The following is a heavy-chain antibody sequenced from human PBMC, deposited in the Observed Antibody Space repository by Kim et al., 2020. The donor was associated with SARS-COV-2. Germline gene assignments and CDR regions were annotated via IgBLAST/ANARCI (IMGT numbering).Heavy chain of an antibody. CDR3: ARDLYYGSCNHLLCLYYYYYMDV. Sequence: GGSLRLSCAASGFTFSSYGMHWVRQAPGKGLEWVAVIWYDGSNKYYADSVKGRFTISRDNSKNTLYLQMNSLRAEDTAVYYCARDLYYGSCNHLLCLYYYYYMDVWGKGTTVTVSS. V-gene: IGHV3-33*01. D-gene: IGHD3-10*01. J-gene: IGHJ6*03. CDR1: GFTFSSYG. CDR2: IWYDGSNK.